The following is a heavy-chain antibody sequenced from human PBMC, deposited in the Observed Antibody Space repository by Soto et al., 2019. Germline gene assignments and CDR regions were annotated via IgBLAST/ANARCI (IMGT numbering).Heavy chain of an antibody. CDR2: ISAYNGNT. Sequence: ASVKVSCKASGYTFTSYGISWVRQAPGQGVEWMGWISAYNGNTNYAQKLQGRATMTTDTSTSTAYMELRRLRSDDTAVYYCARESDGDYYYDSSGHLLQYWGQGTLVTVSS. V-gene: IGHV1-18*01. D-gene: IGHD3-22*01. CDR3: ARESDGDYYYDSSGHLLQY. J-gene: IGHJ4*02. CDR1: GYTFTSYG.